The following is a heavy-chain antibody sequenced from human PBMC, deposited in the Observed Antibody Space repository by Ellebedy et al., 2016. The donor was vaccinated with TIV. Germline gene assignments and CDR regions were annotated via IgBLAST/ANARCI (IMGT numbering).Heavy chain of an antibody. CDR1: GGSFSGYF. D-gene: IGHD3-16*01. V-gene: IGHV4-34*01. CDR3: ARVSNLKGADY. CDR2: INHGGST. Sequence: MPSETLSLTCAVYGGSFSGYFWTWIRQLPGKGLEWIGEINHGGSTNYNPSLKSRISISVDTSKNQFSLKLTSVTAADTAVYYCARVSNLKGADYWGQGTLVTVSS. J-gene: IGHJ4*02.